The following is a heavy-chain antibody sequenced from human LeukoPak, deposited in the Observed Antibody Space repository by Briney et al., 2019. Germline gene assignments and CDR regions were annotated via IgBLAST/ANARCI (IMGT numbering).Heavy chain of an antibody. V-gene: IGHV3-30-3*01. D-gene: IGHD4-17*01. CDR1: GFTFSSYA. CDR2: TSDDGSTK. J-gene: IGHJ4*02. Sequence: PGGSLRLSCAASGFTFSSYAMHWVRRAPGKGLQWLALTSDDGSTKYYADSVKGRFTISRDNSQNTLYLQMNSLRAEETAMYYCARAPGGFHGDYSPIAYWGQGTLVTVSS. CDR3: ARAPGGFHGDYSPIAY.